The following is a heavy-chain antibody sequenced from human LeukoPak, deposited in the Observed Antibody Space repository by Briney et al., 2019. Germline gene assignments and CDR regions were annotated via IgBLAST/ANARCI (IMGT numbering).Heavy chain of an antibody. V-gene: IGHV1-8*03. J-gene: IGHJ4*02. CDR1: GYTFTSYD. CDR3: ARGGSAPFDY. D-gene: IGHD3-10*01. CDR2: MNPSSTNT. Sequence: GASVKVSCKASGYTFTSYDINWVRQATGQGLEWMGWMNPSSTNTSYAQKFQGRVTITRNTSISTAYMELSSLRSEDTAVYYCARGGSAPFDYWGQGTLVTVSS.